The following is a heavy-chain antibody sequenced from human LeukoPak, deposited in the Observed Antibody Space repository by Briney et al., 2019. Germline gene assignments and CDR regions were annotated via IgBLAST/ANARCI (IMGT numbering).Heavy chain of an antibody. Sequence: GGSLRLSCAAPGFTFSGSAVHWVRQASGKGLEWVGHIRSKADSHATAYAASVQGRFTISRDDSNNTAYLHMNSLKIEGAAVYFCSRHLYSSAWYEENWGQGTLVTVSS. CDR2: IRSKADSHAT. V-gene: IGHV3-73*01. CDR3: SRHLYSSAWYEEN. CDR1: GFTFSGSA. D-gene: IGHD6-19*01. J-gene: IGHJ4*02.